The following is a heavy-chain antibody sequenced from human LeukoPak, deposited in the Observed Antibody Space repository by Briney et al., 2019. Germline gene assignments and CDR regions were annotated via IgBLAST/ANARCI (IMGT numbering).Heavy chain of an antibody. CDR2: IYYSGDT. D-gene: IGHD6-13*01. Sequence: GSLRLSCAASGFTVSSNYMSWVRQPPGKGLEWIGSIYYSGDTYYNPSLRSRVIISVDTSKKQFSLKLTSVTAADTAVYYCARSSAAAGPTHNWFGPWGQGTLVTVPS. CDR3: ARSSAAAGPTHNWFGP. J-gene: IGHJ5*02. V-gene: IGHV4-39*01. CDR1: GFTVSSNY.